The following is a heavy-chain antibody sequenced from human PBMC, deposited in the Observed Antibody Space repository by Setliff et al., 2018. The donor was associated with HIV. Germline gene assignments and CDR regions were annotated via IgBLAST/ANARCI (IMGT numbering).Heavy chain of an antibody. CDR1: GGSLGGYY. Sequence: PSETLSPTCAVHGGSLGGYYWTWIRQPPGKGLEWIGEINESGSTNYSPSLKSRITISLDTSNNQFSLNLTSLTAADTAVYYCARFLGWRGFDYWGQGTLVTVSS. D-gene: IGHD3-3*01. CDR2: INESGST. CDR3: ARFLGWRGFDY. V-gene: IGHV4-34*01. J-gene: IGHJ4*02.